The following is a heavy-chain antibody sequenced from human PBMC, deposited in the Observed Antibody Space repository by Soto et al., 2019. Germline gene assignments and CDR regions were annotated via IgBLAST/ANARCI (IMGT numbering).Heavy chain of an antibody. D-gene: IGHD2-2*01. CDR1: GFTFNTYA. CDR2: ITGGADYT. J-gene: IGHJ6*02. Sequence: PGGSLRLSCAAAGFTFNTYATSWVRQAPGKRLEWVAAITGGADYTRYADSVKGRFTVSTDKSKTTVFLQMNSLRGDDSAIYYCATGSPLVAPGGMSLHYYYGLDVWGQGTTVTVSS. V-gene: IGHV3-23*01. CDR3: ATGSPLVAPGGMSLHYYYGLDV.